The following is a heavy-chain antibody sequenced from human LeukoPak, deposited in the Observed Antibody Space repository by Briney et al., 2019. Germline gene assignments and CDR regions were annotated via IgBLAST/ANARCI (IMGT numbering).Heavy chain of an antibody. CDR1: GYTFTNYG. Sequence: ASVKVSCKASGYTFTNYGISWVRQAPGQGLEWMGWISAYNGNTNYAQKLQGRVTMTTDTSTNTAYMELRSLRSDDTAVYYCARNFYYDSSGSLDAFDIWGQGTMVTVSS. CDR2: ISAYNGNT. D-gene: IGHD3-22*01. V-gene: IGHV1-18*01. J-gene: IGHJ3*02. CDR3: ARNFYYDSSGSLDAFDI.